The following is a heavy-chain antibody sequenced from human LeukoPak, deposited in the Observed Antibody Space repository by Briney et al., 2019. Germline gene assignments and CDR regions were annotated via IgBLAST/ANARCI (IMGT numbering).Heavy chain of an antibody. D-gene: IGHD3-10*01. Sequence: TGGSLRLSCAVSGFTFSSYAMSWVRQAPGKGLEWVSVIRGSGGSTDYADSVKGRFTISRDNSKNTLYLQMNSLRAEDTAIYYCAKAPYASGSHDWFDPWGQGTLVTVSS. CDR1: GFTFSSYA. CDR2: IRGSGGST. V-gene: IGHV3-23*01. CDR3: AKAPYASGSHDWFDP. J-gene: IGHJ5*02.